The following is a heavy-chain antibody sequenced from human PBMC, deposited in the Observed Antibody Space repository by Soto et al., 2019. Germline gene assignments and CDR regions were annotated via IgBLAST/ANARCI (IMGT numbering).Heavy chain of an antibody. Sequence: QVQLVQSGAEVKKPGASVKVSCKVSGYTSTDFYMHWLRQAPGQGLEWMGWINPNSGGTYYAQKLQGSVTLTRETFISTAYMELGRLRSDDTAVYYCARDSAVVMTNWFDPWGQGTLVTVSS. CDR3: ARDSAVVMTNWFDP. V-gene: IGHV1-2*02. J-gene: IGHJ5*02. D-gene: IGHD3-22*01. CDR2: INPNSGGT. CDR1: GYTSTDFY.